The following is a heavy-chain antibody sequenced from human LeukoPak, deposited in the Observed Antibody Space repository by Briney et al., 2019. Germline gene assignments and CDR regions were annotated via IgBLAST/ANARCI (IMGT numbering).Heavy chain of an antibody. CDR2: IWYDGSNK. CDR1: GFTFSSYG. D-gene: IGHD6-19*01. V-gene: IGHV3-33*01. J-gene: IGHJ4*02. Sequence: PGRSLRLSCAASGFTFSSYGMHLVLQAPGKGLEWVAVIWYDGSNKYYADSVKGRFTISRDNSKNTLYLQMNSLRAEDTAVYYCARVEYSSGWPLDYWGQGTLVTVSS. CDR3: ARVEYSSGWPLDY.